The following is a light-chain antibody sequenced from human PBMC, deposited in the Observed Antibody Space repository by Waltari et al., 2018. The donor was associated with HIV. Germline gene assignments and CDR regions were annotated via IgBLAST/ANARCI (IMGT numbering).Light chain of an antibody. V-gene: IGLV2-23*02. Sequence: QSALTQPASVSGSPGQSITISCTATSSDVASYNLVSWYQQHPGKAPKVMIYAVTKRPSGASYRFSASRPANTDSLTISGLQAEDEADYYCWSYAGTGTYVFGTGTKVTIL. CDR1: SSDVASYNL. CDR3: WSYAGTGTYV. J-gene: IGLJ1*01. CDR2: AVT.